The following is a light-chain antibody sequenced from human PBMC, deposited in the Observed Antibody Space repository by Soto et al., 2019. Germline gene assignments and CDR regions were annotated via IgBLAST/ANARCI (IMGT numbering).Light chain of an antibody. CDR2: KAS. CDR3: QQYNSLWT. CDR1: QSISSW. V-gene: IGKV1-5*03. J-gene: IGKJ1*01. Sequence: DIQMTQSPSTLSASVGDRVTITCRASQSISSWLAWYQQKPGKAPKLLIYKASSLESGVPSRFSGSGSGTEFTLTISSLQPDDFATYYCQQYNSLWTFGQGTTVDIK.